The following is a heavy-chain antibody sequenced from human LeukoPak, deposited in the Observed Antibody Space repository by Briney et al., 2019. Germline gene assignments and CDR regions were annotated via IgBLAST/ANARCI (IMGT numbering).Heavy chain of an antibody. CDR2: SNTDGTI. CDR3: VRDRDYAFDF. CDR1: GFTFSYYS. J-gene: IGHJ3*01. Sequence: PGGSLRLSCAASGFTFSYYSMNWVRQAPGKGLEWISYSNTDGTISYSDSVKDRFTISRDNAENSLYLQMNSLRDEDTAVYFCVRDRDYAFDFWGQGTMVTVSS. V-gene: IGHV3-48*02.